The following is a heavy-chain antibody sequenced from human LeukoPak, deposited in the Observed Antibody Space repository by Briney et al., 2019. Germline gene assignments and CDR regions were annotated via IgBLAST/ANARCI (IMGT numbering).Heavy chain of an antibody. Sequence: GRSLRPSCAASGFTFSSYGMHWVRQAPGKGLEWVAVISYDGSNKYYADSVKGRFTISRDNSKNTLYLQMNSLRAEDTAVYYCARDDFWSGYSLRYWGQGTLVTVSS. CDR2: ISYDGSNK. CDR3: ARDDFWSGYSLRY. V-gene: IGHV3-30*03. D-gene: IGHD3-3*01. CDR1: GFTFSSYG. J-gene: IGHJ4*02.